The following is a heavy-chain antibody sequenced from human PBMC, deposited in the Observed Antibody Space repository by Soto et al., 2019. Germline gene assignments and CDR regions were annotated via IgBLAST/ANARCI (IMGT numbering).Heavy chain of an antibody. CDR1: GFSFNTYV. CDR3: AKGLALMADH. D-gene: IGHD2-21*01. Sequence: GSLRLSCTDSGFSFNTYVMDWVRQAPGKGLEWVARILYDGSKEYYADPVKGRFTISRDNSKNTLYLQMDRLRVEDTAVYFCAKGLALMADHWGQGTPVTVSS. CDR2: ILYDGSKE. J-gene: IGHJ4*02. V-gene: IGHV3-30*18.